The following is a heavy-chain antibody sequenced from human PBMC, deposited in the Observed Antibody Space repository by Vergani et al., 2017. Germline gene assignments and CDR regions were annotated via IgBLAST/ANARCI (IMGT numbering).Heavy chain of an antibody. CDR2: IYYRGET. V-gene: IGHV4-30-4*08. Sequence: QVQLQESGPRLVKPSQTMSLTCTLSGGSVSSDDYYWIWVRQPPGKGLEWIGHIYYRGETFYNPSLESRVTMSVDTSKSQFSLKLSSVTAADTAVYYCARVGHLVAVTGEGPSLDLWGRGTLVTVSS. CDR1: GGSVSSDDYY. CDR3: ARVGHLVAVTGEGPSLDL. D-gene: IGHD2-21*02. J-gene: IGHJ2*01.